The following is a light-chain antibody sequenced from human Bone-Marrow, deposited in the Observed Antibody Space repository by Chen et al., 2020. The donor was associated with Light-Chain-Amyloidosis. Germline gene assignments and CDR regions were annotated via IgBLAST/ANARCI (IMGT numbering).Light chain of an antibody. CDR3: AAWDDSLSGWV. CDR1: SSNIGPNS. V-gene: IGLV1-47*01. Sequence: QSVLTQPPSASGTPGQRVTIPCSGSSSNIGPNSVFWYQQLPGTAPKRLIYRTHQRPSGVPDRFSGSKSGSSASLAISGLRSEDEADDYCAAWDDSLSGWVFGVGTKLTVL. J-gene: IGLJ3*02. CDR2: RTH.